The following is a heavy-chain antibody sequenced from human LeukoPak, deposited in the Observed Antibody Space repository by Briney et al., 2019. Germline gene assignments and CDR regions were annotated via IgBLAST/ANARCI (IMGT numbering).Heavy chain of an antibody. D-gene: IGHD3-16*01. J-gene: IGHJ4*02. CDR1: GGSISSSTNR. V-gene: IGHV4-39*01. Sequence: PSETLSLTCAVSGGSISSSTNRWSWIRQPPGKGLEWIGYIYYSGSTYYNPSLNSRVTISVDTSKNQFSLNLSSVTAADTAVYYCARLITAFQAFDSWGQGTLVTVSS. CDR2: IYYSGST. CDR3: ARLITAFQAFDS.